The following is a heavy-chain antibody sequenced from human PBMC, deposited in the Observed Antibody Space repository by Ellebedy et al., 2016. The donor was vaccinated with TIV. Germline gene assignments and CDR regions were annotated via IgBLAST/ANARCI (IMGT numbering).Heavy chain of an antibody. CDR1: GFTFSTDS. D-gene: IGHD4/OR15-4a*01. Sequence: GGSLRLSXVASGFTFSTDSLNWVRQAPGRGLEWVSHITISGSTIYADSVKGRFTISRDNAKNSLYLQMNNLRAEDTAVYYCARGRDYGFDYWGQGTLVTLSS. J-gene: IGHJ4*02. CDR2: ITISGSTI. V-gene: IGHV3-48*04. CDR3: ARGRDYGFDY.